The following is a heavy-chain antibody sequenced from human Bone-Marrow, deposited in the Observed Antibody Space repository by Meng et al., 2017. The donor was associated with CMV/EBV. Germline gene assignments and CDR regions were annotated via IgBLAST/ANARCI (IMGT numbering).Heavy chain of an antibody. CDR3: FRVAATGGRVWYYYGMDV. Sequence: GESLKISCAASGFTFSDAWMSWVRQAPGKGLEWVGRIKSKTDGGTADYAAPVKDRFTISRDDSDNMLYLQMNCLKTDDTAVYYSFRVAATGGRVWYYYGMDVWGQGTTVTVSS. D-gene: IGHD1-26*01. J-gene: IGHJ6*02. CDR2: IKSKTDGGTA. V-gene: IGHV3-15*05. CDR1: GFTFSDAW.